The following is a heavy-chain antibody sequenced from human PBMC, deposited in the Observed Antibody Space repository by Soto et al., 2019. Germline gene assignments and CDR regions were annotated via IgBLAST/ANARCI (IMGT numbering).Heavy chain of an antibody. CDR2: IYYSGST. CDR1: GGSVSSGSYY. CDR3: ARDGDPLGYSSGWYQNYYGMDV. J-gene: IGHJ6*02. V-gene: IGHV4-61*01. D-gene: IGHD6-19*01. Sequence: QVQLQESGPGLVKPSETLSLTCTVSGGSVSSGSYYWSWIRQPPGKGLEWIGYIYYSGSTNYNPSLKSRVTISVDTSKNQFSLKLSSVTAADTAVYYCARDGDPLGYSSGWYQNYYGMDVWGQGTTVTVSS.